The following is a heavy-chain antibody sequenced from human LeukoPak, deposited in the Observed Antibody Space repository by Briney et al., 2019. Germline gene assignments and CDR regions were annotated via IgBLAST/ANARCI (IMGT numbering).Heavy chain of an antibody. Sequence: SVKVSCKASGGTSTKFAVSWVRQAPGQGLEWMGRIIPILDAPNYAQKFQGRVTITTDESTSTVYMELSSLRSEDTAVYYCARLIGYWGQGTLVTVSS. CDR1: GGTSTKFA. J-gene: IGHJ4*02. V-gene: IGHV1-69*11. D-gene: IGHD2-21*01. CDR3: ARLIGY. CDR2: IIPILDAP.